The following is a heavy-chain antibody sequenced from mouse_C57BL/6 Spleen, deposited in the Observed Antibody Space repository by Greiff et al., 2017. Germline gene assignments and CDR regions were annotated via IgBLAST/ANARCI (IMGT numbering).Heavy chain of an antibody. V-gene: IGHV1-64*01. CDR3: ARAGNYLDD. CDR2: IHPNSGST. Sequence: QVQLQQPGAELVKPGASVKLSCKASGYTFTSYWMHWVKQRPGQGLEWIGMIHPNSGSTNYNEKFTSKATLTVDKSSSTAYMQLSSLTSEDSAVYYCARAGNYLDDWGQGTTLTVSS. CDR1: GYTFTSYW. J-gene: IGHJ2*01.